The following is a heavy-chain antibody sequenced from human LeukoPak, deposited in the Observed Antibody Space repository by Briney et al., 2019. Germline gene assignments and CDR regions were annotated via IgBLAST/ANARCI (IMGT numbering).Heavy chain of an antibody. Sequence: ASVKVSCKASGGTFSSYAISWVRQAPGQGLEWMGGIIPIFGTANYAQKFQGRVTITADKSTSTAYMELSSLRSEDTAVYYCARGFAYCSSTSCDVRGDWFDPWGQGTLVTVSS. CDR3: ARGFAYCSSTSCDVRGDWFDP. J-gene: IGHJ5*02. D-gene: IGHD2-2*01. CDR1: GGTFSSYA. V-gene: IGHV1-69*06. CDR2: IIPIFGTA.